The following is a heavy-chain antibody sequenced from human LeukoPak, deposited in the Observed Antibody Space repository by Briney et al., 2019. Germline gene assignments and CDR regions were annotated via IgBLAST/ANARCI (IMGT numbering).Heavy chain of an antibody. CDR2: IYYSGST. J-gene: IGHJ3*02. CDR1: GGSISSCY. Sequence: SETLSLTCTVSGGSISSCYWSWIRQPPGKGLEWIGYIYYSGSTNYNPSLKSRVTISVDTSKNQFSLKLSSVTVADTAAYYCARRRTYYGSGRGGYDAFDIWGQGTMVTVSS. CDR3: ARRRTYYGSGRGGYDAFDI. D-gene: IGHD3-10*01. V-gene: IGHV4-59*08.